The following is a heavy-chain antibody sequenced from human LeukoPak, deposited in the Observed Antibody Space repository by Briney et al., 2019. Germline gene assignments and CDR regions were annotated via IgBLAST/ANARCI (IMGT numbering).Heavy chain of an antibody. D-gene: IGHD1-26*01. CDR3: ARLVAPGSLEDRFDP. CDR1: GGSMSSAY. J-gene: IGHJ5*02. CDR2: AYYTGDN. V-gene: IGHV4-59*01. Sequence: SETLSLTCTVSGGSMSSAYWSWLRQSPGKGLEWIGYAYYTGDNNYNPSLKSRVTILVDTSKRQFSLKMRSVTAADTAIYYCARLVAPGSLEDRFDPWGQGTLVTVSS.